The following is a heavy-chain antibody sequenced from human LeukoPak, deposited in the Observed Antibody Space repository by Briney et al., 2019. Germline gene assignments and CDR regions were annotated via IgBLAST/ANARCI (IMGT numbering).Heavy chain of an antibody. CDR3: ARLPAHYSYYYMDV. CDR2: ISASGGTT. V-gene: IGHV3-23*01. J-gene: IGHJ6*03. Sequence: PGGSLRLSCAASGFTFSSYAMSWVRQAPGKGLEWVSGISASGGTTYYADSVRGRFTISRDNSKNTLFLQMNSLRAEDTAVYYCARLPAHYSYYYMDVWGKGTTVTVSS. CDR1: GFTFSSYA.